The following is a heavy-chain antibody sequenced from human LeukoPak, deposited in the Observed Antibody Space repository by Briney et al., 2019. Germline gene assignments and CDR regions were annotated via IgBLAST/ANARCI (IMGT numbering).Heavy chain of an antibody. CDR1: GGSSRSGDYF. CDR3: ARENNGYGGKKAFDY. Sequence: SETLSLTCAVSGGSSRSGDYFWSWIRQPPGKGLEWIGHIHYSGNTYYNPSLKSRVSISVDTSKNQFSLKLSSVTAADTAGYYCARENNGYGGKKAFDYWGQGTMVTVCS. CDR2: IHYSGNT. D-gene: IGHD4-23*01. J-gene: IGHJ4*02. V-gene: IGHV4-30-4*01.